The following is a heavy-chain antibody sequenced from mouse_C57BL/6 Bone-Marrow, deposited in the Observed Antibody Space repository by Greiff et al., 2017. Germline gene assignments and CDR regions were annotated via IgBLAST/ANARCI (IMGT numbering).Heavy chain of an antibody. V-gene: IGHV1-9*01. CDR2: ILPGSGST. Sequence: RPGHGLEWIGEILPGSGSTNYNEKFKGKATFTADTSSNTAYMQLSSLTTEDSAIYYCARKLWYFDVWGTGTTVTVSS. J-gene: IGHJ1*03. CDR3: ARKLWYFDV.